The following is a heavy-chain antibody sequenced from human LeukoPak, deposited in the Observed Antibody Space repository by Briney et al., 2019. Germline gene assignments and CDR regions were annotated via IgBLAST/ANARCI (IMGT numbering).Heavy chain of an antibody. CDR3: AKLAGRGSSGGRDFDY. D-gene: IGHD1-26*01. CDR2: ISYDGSNK. J-gene: IGHJ4*02. CDR1: GFTFSSYG. Sequence: PGGSLRLSCAASGFTFSSYGMHWVRQAPGKGLEWVAVISYDGSNKYYADSVKGRFTISRDNSKNTLYLQMNSLRAEDTAVYYCAKLAGRGSSGGRDFDYWGQGTLVTVSS. V-gene: IGHV3-30*18.